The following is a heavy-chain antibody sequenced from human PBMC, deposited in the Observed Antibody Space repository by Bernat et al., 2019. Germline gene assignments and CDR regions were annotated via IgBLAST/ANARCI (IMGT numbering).Heavy chain of an antibody. CDR3: ARDRLTMVRGVIRWFDP. V-gene: IGHV7-4-1*01. D-gene: IGHD3-10*01. Sequence: QVQLVQSGSELKKPGASVKVSCMASGYTFTSYAMNWVRQAPGQGLEWMGWINTNTGNPTYAQGFTGRFVFSLDTSVSTAYLQICSLKAEDTAVYYCARDRLTMVRGVIRWFDPWGQGTLVTVSS. J-gene: IGHJ5*02. CDR2: INTNTGNP. CDR1: GYTFTSYA.